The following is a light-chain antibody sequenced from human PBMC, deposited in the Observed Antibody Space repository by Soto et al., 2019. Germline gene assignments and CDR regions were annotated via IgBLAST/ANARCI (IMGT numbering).Light chain of an antibody. V-gene: IGKV3-20*01. J-gene: IGKJ5*01. CDR2: GAS. CDR3: QQYGGSPIT. Sequence: EIVLTQSPATLSLSPGERVTLSCRASQSVTTRLAWYQHKHGQAPTLLMSGASNRASGVPVRFSGSGSGTDLTLTITRLEPEDFALYYCQQYGGSPITFGLGTRLEI. CDR1: QSVTTR.